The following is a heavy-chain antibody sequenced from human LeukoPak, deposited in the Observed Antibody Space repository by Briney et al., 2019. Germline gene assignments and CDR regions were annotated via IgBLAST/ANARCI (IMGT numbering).Heavy chain of an antibody. D-gene: IGHD1-26*01. CDR3: ARVAEWEKIDY. Sequence: GSLRLSCAASGFTFSSYSMNWVRQPPGKGLEWIGEINHSGSTNYNPSLKSRVTISVDTSKNQFSLKLSSVTAADTAVYYCARVAEWEKIDYWGQGTLVTVSS. CDR1: GFTFSSYS. CDR2: INHSGST. V-gene: IGHV4-34*01. J-gene: IGHJ4*02.